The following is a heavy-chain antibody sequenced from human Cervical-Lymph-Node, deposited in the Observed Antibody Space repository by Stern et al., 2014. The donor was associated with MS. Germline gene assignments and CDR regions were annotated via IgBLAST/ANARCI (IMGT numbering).Heavy chain of an antibody. CDR3: ARSIPWSGYYGYEDAFDI. Sequence: VQLVESGAEVKKPGASVKVSCKASGYTFTSYDINWVRQATGQGLEWMGWMNPNSGNTGYAQKFQGRVTMTRNTSISTAYMELSSLRSEDTAVYYCARSIPWSGYYGYEDAFDIWGQGTMVTVSS. J-gene: IGHJ3*02. CDR2: MNPNSGNT. V-gene: IGHV1-8*01. D-gene: IGHD3-3*01. CDR1: GYTFTSYD.